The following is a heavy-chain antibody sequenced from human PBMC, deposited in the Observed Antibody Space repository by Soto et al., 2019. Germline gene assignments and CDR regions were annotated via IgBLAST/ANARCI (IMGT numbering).Heavy chain of an antibody. Sequence: QVQLVESGGGVVQPGKSLRLSCVASGFTFSNYGMNWVRQAPGKGLEGVAVIWYDATNKYYADSVKGRFTISRDNSKNTLYLQMNSLRAEDTAVYYCARGYYFDILTGYSPDETIGDYCGQGTLVTVSS. D-gene: IGHD3-9*01. J-gene: IGHJ4*02. CDR2: IWYDATNK. V-gene: IGHV3-33*01. CDR1: GFTFSNYG. CDR3: ARGYYFDILTGYSPDETIGDY.